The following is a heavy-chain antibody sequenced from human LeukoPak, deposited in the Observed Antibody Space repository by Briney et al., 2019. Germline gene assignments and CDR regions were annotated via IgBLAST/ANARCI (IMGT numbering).Heavy chain of an antibody. CDR3: ARARPEMATIVHYYYYMDV. V-gene: IGHV1-18*01. CDR1: GYTFTSYG. Sequence: ASVKVSCKASGYTFTSYGISWVRQAPGQGLEWMGGISAHNGNTNYAQKLQGRVTMTTDTSTSTAYMELRSLRSDDTAVYYCARARPEMATIVHYYYYMDVWGKGTTVTISS. D-gene: IGHD5-24*01. CDR2: ISAHNGNT. J-gene: IGHJ6*03.